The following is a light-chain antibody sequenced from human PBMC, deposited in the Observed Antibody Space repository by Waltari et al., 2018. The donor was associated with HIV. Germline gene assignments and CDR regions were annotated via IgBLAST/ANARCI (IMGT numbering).Light chain of an antibody. CDR3: QQYNSPRP. CDR1: QSISSW. Sequence: DIQMTQSPSTLSASVGDRVTITCRASQSISSWLAWYQQKPGKAPKLLIYKASSLESGVPSRFSGSGSGTEFTLTISSLQPDDFATYYCQQYNSPRPFGQGTKVEIK. CDR2: KAS. J-gene: IGKJ1*01. V-gene: IGKV1-5*03.